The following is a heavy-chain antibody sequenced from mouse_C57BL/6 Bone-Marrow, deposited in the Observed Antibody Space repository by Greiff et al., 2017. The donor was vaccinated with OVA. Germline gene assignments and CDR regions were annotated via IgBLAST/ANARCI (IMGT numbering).Heavy chain of an antibody. CDR2: SDPSDSYT. D-gene: IGHD1-1*01. V-gene: IGHV1-69*01. Sequence: VQLQQPGAELVMPGASVQLSCQASGYTFTSYWMHWVKQRPGQGLEWIGESDPSDSYTNYNQKFKGKSTLTVDKSSSTAYMQLSSLTSEDSAVYYCAMGPLITTVVLDYWGQGTTLTVSS. CDR1: GYTFTSYW. CDR3: AMGPLITTVVLDY. J-gene: IGHJ2*01.